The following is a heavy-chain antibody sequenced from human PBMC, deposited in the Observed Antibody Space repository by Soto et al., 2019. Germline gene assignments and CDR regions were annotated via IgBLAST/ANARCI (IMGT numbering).Heavy chain of an antibody. CDR1: GFTFNIYA. J-gene: IGHJ5*01. D-gene: IGHD3-9*01. Sequence: EVQLLESGGGLVQPGGSLRLSCTTSGFTFNIYAMSWVRQAPGKGLEWVSTIRASVSSTFYADSVEGRLTISRDNSKNTLYLQLDSLRLEDTAVYYCAKGGIFPTSTWFDSWGQGTIVTVSP. CDR3: AKGGIFPTSTWFDS. CDR2: IRASVSST. V-gene: IGHV3-23*01.